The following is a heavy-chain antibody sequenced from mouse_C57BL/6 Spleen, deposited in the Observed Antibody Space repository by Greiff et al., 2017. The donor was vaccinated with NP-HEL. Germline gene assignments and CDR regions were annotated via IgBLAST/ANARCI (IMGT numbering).Heavy chain of an antibody. CDR1: GYTFTDYY. J-gene: IGHJ4*01. CDR2: IFPGSGST. D-gene: IGHD2-5*01. V-gene: IGHV1-75*01. CDR3: ARRIASSNYDTYYAMDY. Sequence: QVQLQQSGPELVKPGASVKISCKASGYTFTDYYINWVKQRPGPGLEWIGWIFPGSGSTYYNEKFKGKATLTVDKSSSTAYMLLSSLTSEDSAVYFCARRIASSNYDTYYAMDYWGQGTSVTVSS.